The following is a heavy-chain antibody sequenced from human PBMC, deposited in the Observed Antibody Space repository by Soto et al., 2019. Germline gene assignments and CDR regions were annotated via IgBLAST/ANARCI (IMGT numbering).Heavy chain of an antibody. CDR2: ILPIFCTA. Sequence: QVQLVQSGAEVKKPGSSVKVSCKASGGTFSSYSINWVRQAPGQGLEWMGEILPIFCTANYAQTFQGRVTITADESASTAYMALRSLRSEDTAVYYCARDGGRHSGGIDYWGQGTLVTVSS. V-gene: IGHV1-69*01. D-gene: IGHD1-26*01. CDR3: ARDGGRHSGGIDY. J-gene: IGHJ4*02. CDR1: GGTFSSYS.